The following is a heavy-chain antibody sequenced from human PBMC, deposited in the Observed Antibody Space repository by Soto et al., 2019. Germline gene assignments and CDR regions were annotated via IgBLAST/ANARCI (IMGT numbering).Heavy chain of an antibody. J-gene: IGHJ6*02. D-gene: IGHD2-8*01. V-gene: IGHV3-48*04. CDR1: GFTFSSYS. CDR2: ISSRSSTI. CDR3: ARVDVLMVYGMDV. Sequence: GESLKISCAASGFTFSSYSMNWVRQAPGKGLEWVSYISSRSSTIYYADSVKGRFTISRDNAKNSLYLQMNSLRAEDTAVYYCARVDVLMVYGMDVWGQGTTVTVSS.